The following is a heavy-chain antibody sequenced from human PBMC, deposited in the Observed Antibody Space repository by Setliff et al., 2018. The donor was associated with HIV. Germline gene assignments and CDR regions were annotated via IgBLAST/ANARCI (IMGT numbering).Heavy chain of an antibody. Sequence: SETLSLTCTVSGGSISSGSYYWSWIRQPAGEGLEWIGRIYVIGSTNYNPSLNSRVTMSLDTSKNQFSLKLSSVTAADTALYYCAREDYYDSSGYAFDIWGQGTMVTVSS. D-gene: IGHD3-22*01. CDR1: GGSISSGSYY. V-gene: IGHV4-61*02. CDR2: IYVIGST. J-gene: IGHJ3*02. CDR3: AREDYYDSSGYAFDI.